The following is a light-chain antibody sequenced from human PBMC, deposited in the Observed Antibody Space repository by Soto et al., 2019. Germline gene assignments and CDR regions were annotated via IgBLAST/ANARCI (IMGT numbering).Light chain of an antibody. Sequence: QSVLTQSPSASASLEASVKLTCTLSSGHSSYAIAWHQQQPEKGPRYLMRLTNDGSHNKGDGIPDRFSGSTSGAERYLTISSLQSEDEADYYCQTWGSGIQVFGGGTKLTVL. CDR1: SGHSSYA. CDR2: LTNDGSH. V-gene: IGLV4-69*02. CDR3: QTWGSGIQV. J-gene: IGLJ2*01.